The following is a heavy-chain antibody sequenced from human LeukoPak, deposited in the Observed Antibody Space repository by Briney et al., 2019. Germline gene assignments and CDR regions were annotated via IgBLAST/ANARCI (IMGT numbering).Heavy chain of an antibody. CDR3: ARGRDDFWSGYSTFDY. D-gene: IGHD3-3*01. V-gene: IGHV1-18*01. J-gene: IGHJ4*02. Sequence: ASVKVSCKASGYTFTSYGISWVRQAPGQGLEWMGWISAYNGNTNYAQKLQGRVTMTTDTSTSTAYMELRSLRSDDTAVYYCARGRDDFWSGYSTFDYWGQGTLVTVSS. CDR1: GYTFTSYG. CDR2: ISAYNGNT.